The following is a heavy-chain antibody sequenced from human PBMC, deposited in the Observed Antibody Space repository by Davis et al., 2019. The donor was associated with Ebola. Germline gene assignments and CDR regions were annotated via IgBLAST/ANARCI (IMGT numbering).Heavy chain of an antibody. CDR1: GFTFSSYS. CDR3: ARDAHSSSWPFDY. Sequence: GESLEISCAASGFTFSSYSMNWVRQAPGKGLEWVSYISSSSSTIYYADSVKGRFTISRDNAKNSLYLQMNSLRDEDTAVYYCARDAHSSSWPFDYWGQGTLVTVSS. V-gene: IGHV3-48*02. D-gene: IGHD6-13*01. CDR2: ISSSSSTI. J-gene: IGHJ4*02.